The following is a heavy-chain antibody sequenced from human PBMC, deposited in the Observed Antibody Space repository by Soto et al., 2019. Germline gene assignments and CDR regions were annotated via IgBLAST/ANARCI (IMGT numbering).Heavy chain of an antibody. Sequence: PSQTLSLTCAISGDSVSSNSAAWNWIRQSPSRGLEWLGRTYYRSKWYNDYAVSVKSRITINPDTSKTQFSLQLNSVTPEDTAVYYCASSTSIRFLEWLLPRDAFDIWGQGTKVTVS. CDR2: TYYRSKWYN. V-gene: IGHV6-1*01. CDR3: ASSTSIRFLEWLLPRDAFDI. CDR1: GDSVSSNSAA. D-gene: IGHD3-3*01. J-gene: IGHJ3*02.